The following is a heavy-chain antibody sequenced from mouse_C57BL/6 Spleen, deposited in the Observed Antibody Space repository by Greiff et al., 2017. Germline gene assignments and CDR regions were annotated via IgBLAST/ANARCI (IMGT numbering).Heavy chain of an antibody. CDR1: GFTFSSYA. J-gene: IGHJ3*01. CDR2: ISSGGDYI. Sequence: EVMLVESGEGLVKPGGSLKLSYAASGFTFSSYAMSWVRQTPEKRLEWVAYISSGGDYIYYADTVKGRFTISRDNARNTLYLQMSSLKSEDTAMYYCTREGDYDEFAYWGQGTLVTVSA. V-gene: IGHV5-9-1*02. D-gene: IGHD2-4*01. CDR3: TREGDYDEFAY.